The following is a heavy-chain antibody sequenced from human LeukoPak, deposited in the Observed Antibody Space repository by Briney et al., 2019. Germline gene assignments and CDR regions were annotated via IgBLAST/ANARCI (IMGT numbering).Heavy chain of an antibody. J-gene: IGHJ6*03. D-gene: IGHD6-13*01. V-gene: IGHV3-21*01. CDR3: ARGRHSSSWSYYYYYMDV. CDR1: GFTFDDYG. Sequence: PGGSLRLSCAASGFTFDDYGMSWVRQAPGKGLEWVSSISSSSSYIYYADSAKGRFTISRDNAKNSLYLQMNSLRAEDTAVYYCARGRHSSSWSYYYYYMDVWGKGTTVTVSS. CDR2: ISSSSSYI.